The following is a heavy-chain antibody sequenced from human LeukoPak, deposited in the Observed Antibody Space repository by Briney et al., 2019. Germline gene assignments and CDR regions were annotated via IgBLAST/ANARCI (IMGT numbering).Heavy chain of an antibody. V-gene: IGHV3-11*01. J-gene: IGHJ6*02. CDR3: ARSGHCISTSCYSIWRRSLYGMDV. Sequence: GGSLRLSCAASGFTFSDHYMSWIRLAPGKGLEWVSSISTSGTTMYYADSVKGRFTISRDNAKNSLYLQMNSLRAEDTAVYYCARSGHCISTSCYSIWRRSLYGMDVWGQGTAVTVSS. D-gene: IGHD2-2*02. CDR1: GFTFSDHY. CDR2: ISTSGTTM.